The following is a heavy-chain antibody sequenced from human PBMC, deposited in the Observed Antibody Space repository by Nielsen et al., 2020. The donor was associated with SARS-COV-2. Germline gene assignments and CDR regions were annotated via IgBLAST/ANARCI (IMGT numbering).Heavy chain of an antibody. J-gene: IGHJ4*02. V-gene: IGHV3-9*01. D-gene: IGHD3-9*01. CDR2: ISWNSGSI. CDR3: AKESYYDILTGYCPPDY. Sequence: SLKISCAASGFTFDDYAMHWVRQAPGKGLEWVSGISWNSGSIGYADSVKGRFTISRDNAKNSLYLQMNSLRAEDTALYYCAKESYYDILTGYCPPDYWGQGTLVTVSS. CDR1: GFTFDDYA.